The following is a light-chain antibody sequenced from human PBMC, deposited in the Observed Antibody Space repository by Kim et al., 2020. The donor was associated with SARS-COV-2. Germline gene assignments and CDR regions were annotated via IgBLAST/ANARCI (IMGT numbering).Light chain of an antibody. J-gene: IGKJ1*01. CDR2: AAS. V-gene: IGKV1-6*01. Sequence: AVQMTQSPSSLSASVGDRVTITCRASQDIRNDLGWYQQKPGKAPNILIYAASSLQTGVPSRFSGSGSGTDFTLTISSLQPEDFATYYCLQDDIYPWTFGQGTKVDIK. CDR3: LQDDIYPWT. CDR1: QDIRND.